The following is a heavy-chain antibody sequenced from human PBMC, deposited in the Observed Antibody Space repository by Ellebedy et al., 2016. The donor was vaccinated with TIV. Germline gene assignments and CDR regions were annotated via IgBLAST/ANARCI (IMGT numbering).Heavy chain of an antibody. D-gene: IGHD6-19*01. CDR2: ISPYNGTT. CDR3: ARDLELGTAVAGTEFDY. J-gene: IGHJ4*02. CDR1: GYTFSIYG. V-gene: IGHV1-18*01. Sequence: ASVKVSCXASGYTFSIYGITWVRQAPGQGLEWMGWISPYNGTTNYAQKVQGRVTMTTDTSTSTAYMELRSLRSDDTAVYYCARDLELGTAVAGTEFDYWGQGTLVTVSS.